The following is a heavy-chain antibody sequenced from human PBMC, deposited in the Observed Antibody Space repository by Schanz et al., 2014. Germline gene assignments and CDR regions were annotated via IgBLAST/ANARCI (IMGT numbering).Heavy chain of an antibody. V-gene: IGHV4-4*02. CDR3: ARAHGGYSYGLDY. D-gene: IGHD5-18*01. Sequence: QVQLQESGPGLVKPSGTLSLTCAVSGGSITNSNWLNWVRQPPGKGLEWIGEIYHSGSTNYNPSLKSGCTISVDKSKNQFPLKLSSVTAADTAVYYCARAHGGYSYGLDYWGQGTLVTVSS. CDR1: GGSITNSNW. J-gene: IGHJ4*02. CDR2: IYHSGST.